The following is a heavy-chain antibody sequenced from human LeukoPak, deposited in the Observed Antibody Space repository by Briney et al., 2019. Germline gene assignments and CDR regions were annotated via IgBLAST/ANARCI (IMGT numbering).Heavy chain of an antibody. CDR1: GFTFSSYG. CDR2: IWNDGSNK. V-gene: IGHV3-33*01. Sequence: GGSLRLSCAASGFTFSSYGMHWVRQAPGKGLEWVAVIWNDGSNKYYADSVKGRFTISRDNSKNTLYLQMNSLRAEDTAVYYCASLLGYCSGGTCYDLDYWGQGTLVTVSS. D-gene: IGHD2-15*01. J-gene: IGHJ4*02. CDR3: ASLLGYCSGGTCYDLDY.